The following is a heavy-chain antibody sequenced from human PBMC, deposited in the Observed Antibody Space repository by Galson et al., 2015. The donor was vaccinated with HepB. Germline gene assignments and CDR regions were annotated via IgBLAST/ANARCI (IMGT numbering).Heavy chain of an antibody. V-gene: IGHV5-10-1*01. CDR1: GYSFTSYW. CDR2: IDPSDSYT. D-gene: IGHD2-15*01. CDR3: ATGGRDIVESRGYYYYGMDV. Sequence: QSGAEVKKPGESLRISCKGSGYSFTSYWISWVRQMPGKGLEWMGRIDPSDSYTNYSPSFQGHATISADKSISTAYLQWSSLKASDTAMYYCATGGRDIVESRGYYYYGMDVWGQGTTVTVSS. J-gene: IGHJ6*02.